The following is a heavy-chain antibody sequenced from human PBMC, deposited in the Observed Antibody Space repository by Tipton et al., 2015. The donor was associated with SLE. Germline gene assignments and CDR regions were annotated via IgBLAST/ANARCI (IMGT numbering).Heavy chain of an antibody. Sequence: TLSLTCAVYGGSFSGYHWTWIRQPPGKGLEWIGEINHSGSTNYNPSLKSRVTISADTSKNQFSLKLSSVTAADTAVYYCARSRYSSSWIDYWGQGTLVTVSS. V-gene: IGHV4-34*01. CDR3: ARSRYSSSWIDY. CDR1: GGSFSGYH. J-gene: IGHJ4*02. D-gene: IGHD6-13*01. CDR2: INHSGST.